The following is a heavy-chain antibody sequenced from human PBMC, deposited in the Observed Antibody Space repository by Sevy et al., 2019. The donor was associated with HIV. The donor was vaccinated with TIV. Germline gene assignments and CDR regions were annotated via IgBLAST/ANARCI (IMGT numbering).Heavy chain of an antibody. J-gene: IGHJ6*02. D-gene: IGHD2-15*01. CDR3: ATSRYCSGGSCYGADYYYGMDV. V-gene: IGHV3-30*02. CDR2: IRHDGSDE. Sequence: GGSLRLSCAASGFTFNNYGMHWVRQAPGKGLEWVTFIRHDGSDEYYTDSVKGRFTISRDNSKNTLYLQMNGLRAEDTAVYYCATSRYCSGGSCYGADYYYGMDVWGQGTTVTVSS. CDR1: GFTFNNYG.